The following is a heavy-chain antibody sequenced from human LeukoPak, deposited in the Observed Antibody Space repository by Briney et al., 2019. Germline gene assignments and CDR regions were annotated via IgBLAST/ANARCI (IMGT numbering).Heavy chain of an antibody. CDR1: GFTFDDYA. CDR2: ISWDGGST. V-gene: IGHV3-43D*03. CDR3: AKDPYGSGSSIDY. Sequence: GGSLRLSCAASGFTFDDYAMHWVRQAPGKGLEWVSLISWDGGSTYYADSVKGRFTISRDNSKNSLYLQMNSLRAEDTALYYCAKDPYGSGSSIDYWGQGTLVTVSS. J-gene: IGHJ4*02. D-gene: IGHD3-10*01.